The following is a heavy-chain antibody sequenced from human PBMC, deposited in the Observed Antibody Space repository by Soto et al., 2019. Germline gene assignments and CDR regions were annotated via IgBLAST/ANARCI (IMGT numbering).Heavy chain of an antibody. CDR1: GGSISSSSYY. V-gene: IGHV4-39*01. CDR3: ARPHCGGDCYMFDY. CDR2: IYYSGST. J-gene: IGHJ4*02. D-gene: IGHD2-21*02. Sequence: PSETLSLTCTVSGGSISSSSYYWGWIRQPPGKGLEWIGSIYYSGSTYYNPSLKSRVTISVDTSKNQFSLKLSSVTAADTAVYYCARPHCGGDCYMFDYWGQGTLVTVS.